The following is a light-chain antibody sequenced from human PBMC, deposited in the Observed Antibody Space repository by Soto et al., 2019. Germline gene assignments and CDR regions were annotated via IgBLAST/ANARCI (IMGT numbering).Light chain of an antibody. V-gene: IGKV3-15*01. J-gene: IGKJ2*01. CDR2: SAS. CDR1: QSISTE. CDR3: QQGHNWPLT. Sequence: EIAMTQSPATLSVSPGERATLSCRASQSISTELAWYQQIPGQPPGLLIYSASTRATGVPASFTGSGSGSEFTLTISGLQSEDFAIYYCQQGHNWPLTFGQGTRLEI.